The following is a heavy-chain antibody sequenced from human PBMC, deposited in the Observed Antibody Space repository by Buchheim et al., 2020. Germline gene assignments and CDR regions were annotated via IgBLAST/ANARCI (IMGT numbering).Heavy chain of an antibody. CDR3: ARSYYDILTGYYEGAIDI. CDR2: INPSGGST. V-gene: IGHV1-46*01. Sequence: QVQLVQSGAEVKKPGASVKVSCKASGYTFTSYYMHWVRQAPGQGLEWMGIINPSGGSTSYAQKFQGRVTMTRDTSTSTVYMELSSLGSEDTAVYYCARSYYDILTGYYEGAIDIWGQGT. CDR1: GYTFTSYY. D-gene: IGHD3-9*01. J-gene: IGHJ3*02.